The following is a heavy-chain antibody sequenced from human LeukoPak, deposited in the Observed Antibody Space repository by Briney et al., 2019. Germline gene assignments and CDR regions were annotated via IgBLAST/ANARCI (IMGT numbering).Heavy chain of an antibody. CDR3: AMYDSTEAFDI. CDR2: IYHSGST. Sequence: SETLSLTCTVSGYSISSGYYWGWIRQPPGKGLEWIGSIYHSGSTYYNPSLKSRVTISVDTSKNQFSLKLSSVTAADTAVYYCAMYDSTEAFDIWGQGTMVTVSS. J-gene: IGHJ3*02. CDR1: GYSISSGYY. V-gene: IGHV4-38-2*02. D-gene: IGHD2-8*01.